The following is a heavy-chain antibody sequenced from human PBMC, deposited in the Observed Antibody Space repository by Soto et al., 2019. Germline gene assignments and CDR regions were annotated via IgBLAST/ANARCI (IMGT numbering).Heavy chain of an antibody. CDR3: ARQYSSSWYVDY. Sequence: PSETLSLTCAVSGGSISSGGYSWSWIRQPPGKGLEWIGYIYYSGSTNYNPSLKSRVTISVDTSKNQFSLKLSSVTAADTAVYYCARQYSSSWYVDYWGQGTLVTVSS. CDR2: IYYSGST. J-gene: IGHJ4*02. D-gene: IGHD6-13*01. V-gene: IGHV4-61*08. CDR1: GGSISSGGYS.